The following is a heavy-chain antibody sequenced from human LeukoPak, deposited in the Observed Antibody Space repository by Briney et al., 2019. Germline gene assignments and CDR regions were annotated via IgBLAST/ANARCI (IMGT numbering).Heavy chain of an antibody. CDR1: GGSFSGYY. CDR2: INHSGST. CDR3: ARDLGYYGTGSYFPDVFDI. D-gene: IGHD3-10*01. Sequence: SETLSLTCAVYGGSFSGYYWSWIRQPPGKGLEWIGEINHSGSTNYNPSLKSRVTISVDTSKNQFSLKLSSVTAADTAVYYCARDLGYYGTGSYFPDVFDIWGQGKMVTVSS. V-gene: IGHV4-34*01. J-gene: IGHJ3*02.